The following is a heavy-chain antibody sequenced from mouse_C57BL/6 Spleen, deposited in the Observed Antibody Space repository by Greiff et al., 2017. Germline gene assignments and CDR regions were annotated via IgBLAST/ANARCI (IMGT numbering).Heavy chain of an antibody. D-gene: IGHD2-5*01. CDR1: GFTFSDYG. V-gene: IGHV5-17*01. J-gene: IGHJ1*03. CDR3: ARRYYSNWYFDG. CDR2: ISSGSSTI. Sequence: EVKLVESGGGLVKPGGSLKLSCAASGFTFSDYGMHWVRQAPEKGLEWVAYISSGSSTIYYADTVKGRFTISRDNAKNTLFLQMTSLKSEDTAMYYCARRYYSNWYFDGWGTVTTVTVAS.